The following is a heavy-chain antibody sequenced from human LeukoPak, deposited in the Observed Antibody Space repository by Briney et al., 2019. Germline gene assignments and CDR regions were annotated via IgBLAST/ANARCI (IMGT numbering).Heavy chain of an antibody. J-gene: IGHJ4*02. Sequence: SETLSLTCTVSGISISSSNSYWGWIRQPPGKGLEWIGSIYYTGNTYYNASLKSRVTISIDTPKNQFSLKLSSVTAADTAVYYCASFCSGGSCYGGEGIDYWGQGTLVTVSS. CDR3: ASFCSGGSCYGGEGIDY. D-gene: IGHD2-15*01. V-gene: IGHV4-39*01. CDR1: GISISSSNSY. CDR2: IYYTGNT.